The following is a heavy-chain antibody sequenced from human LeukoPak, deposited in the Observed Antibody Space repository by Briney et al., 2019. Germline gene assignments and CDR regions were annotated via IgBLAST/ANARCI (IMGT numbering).Heavy chain of an antibody. CDR2: ISYDGSNK. J-gene: IGHJ4*02. CDR3: AKDRGRYFDFFDY. V-gene: IGHV3-30*18. CDR1: GFTFSSYG. Sequence: GGSLRLSCAASGFTFSSYGMHWVRQAPGKGLEWVAVISYDGSNKYYADSVKGRFTISRDNSKNTLYLQMNSLRAEDTAVYYCAKDRGRYFDFFDYWGQGTLVTVSS. D-gene: IGHD3-9*01.